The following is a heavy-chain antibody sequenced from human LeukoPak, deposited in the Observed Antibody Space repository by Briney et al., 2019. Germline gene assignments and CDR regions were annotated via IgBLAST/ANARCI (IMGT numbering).Heavy chain of an antibody. CDR2: IKQEGSEI. J-gene: IGHJ4*02. CDR1: GFTIRSYW. CDR3: VRDDYLGY. Sequence: GGSLRLSCAGSGFTIRSYWMAWVRQAPGRGLEWVAHIKQEGSEIHYVDSVKGRFTISRDNAKNSVYLQMNSLRVEDTAVYYCVRDDYLGYWGQGRLFTVSS. D-gene: IGHD3-16*01. V-gene: IGHV3-7*05.